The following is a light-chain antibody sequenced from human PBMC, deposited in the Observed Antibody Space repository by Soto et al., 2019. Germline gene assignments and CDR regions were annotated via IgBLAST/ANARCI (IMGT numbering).Light chain of an antibody. CDR2: GPS. CDR1: QSVSSN. J-gene: IGKJ2*01. V-gene: IGKV3-15*01. Sequence: EIVMTQSPATLSVSPGERATLSCRASQSVSSNLAWYQQKPGQAPRPLIYGPSTRATGIPARFSGSGSGTEFTLTISSLQSEDFAVYYCQQYNNWPPLTFGQGTKLEIK. CDR3: QQYNNWPPLT.